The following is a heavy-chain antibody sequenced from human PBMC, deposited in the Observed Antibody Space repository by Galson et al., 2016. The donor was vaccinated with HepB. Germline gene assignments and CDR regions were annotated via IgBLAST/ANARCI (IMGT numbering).Heavy chain of an antibody. D-gene: IGHD2-21*01. CDR3: ARTAPLVPGGEIPKLGWFDH. CDR2: IYYSGST. J-gene: IGHJ5*02. Sequence: SETLSLTCTVSGGSISSRSYYWAWIRQPPGRGLECIGTIYYSGSTYYNPSLKSRVSISVDTSKRQFSLRLTSVTAADTAVYYCARTAPLVPGGEIPKLGWFDHWGQGALVTVSS. V-gene: IGHV4-39*01. CDR1: GGSISSRSYY.